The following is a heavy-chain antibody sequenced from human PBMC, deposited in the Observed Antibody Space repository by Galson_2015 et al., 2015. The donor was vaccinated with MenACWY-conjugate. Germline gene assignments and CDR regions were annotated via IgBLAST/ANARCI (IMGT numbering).Heavy chain of an antibody. D-gene: IGHD1-26*01. CDR2: IYHDGST. V-gene: IGHV4-4*02. J-gene: IGHJ4*02. CDR3: AGGVSGKFHFDY. CDR1: GASISSSSNW. Sequence: LSLTCDVSGASISSSSNWWSWVRQPPGKGLEWIAEIYHDGSTNYDASLKSRLTISADKSKNQFSLKLTSVTAADTAVYYCAGGVSGKFHFDYWGQGALVTVSS.